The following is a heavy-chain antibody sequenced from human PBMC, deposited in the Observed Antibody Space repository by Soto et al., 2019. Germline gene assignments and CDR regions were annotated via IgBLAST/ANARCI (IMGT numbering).Heavy chain of an antibody. CDR1: GYTFVDYA. J-gene: IGHJ5*02. V-gene: IGHV1-3*01. CDR2: MNPNTGNI. D-gene: IGHD3-10*01. CDR3: ARDPPGEGAAMFDL. Sequence: QVQLVQSGAEVKRPGASVKISCRASGYTFVDYALHWVRQAPGQGLEWVGWMNPNTGNIKYSHNFEDRVSITRDRATSTAYMELRGLRSEDTAVYYCARDPPGEGAAMFDLWGQGTLVTVSS.